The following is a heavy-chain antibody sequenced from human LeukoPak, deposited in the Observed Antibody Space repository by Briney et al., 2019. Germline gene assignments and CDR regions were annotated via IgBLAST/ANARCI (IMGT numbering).Heavy chain of an antibody. Sequence: GGSLRLPCAASGFIFSNAWMTWVRQAPGKGLEWVGPIKKKSDRRTIDYAAPVKGRFTITRDDSEDTLYLQMNSLKTEDTALYYCTTDLLGLCSSTGCYDNWLDPWGQGTLVTASS. CDR2: IKKKSDRRTI. J-gene: IGHJ5*02. CDR1: GFIFSNAW. D-gene: IGHD2-2*01. CDR3: TTDLLGLCSSTGCYDNWLDP. V-gene: IGHV3-15*01.